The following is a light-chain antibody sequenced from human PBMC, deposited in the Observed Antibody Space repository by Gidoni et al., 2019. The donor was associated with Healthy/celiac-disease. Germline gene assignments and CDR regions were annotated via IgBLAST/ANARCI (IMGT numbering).Light chain of an antibody. CDR3: MQALQTPHT. CDR1: QSLLHSNGYNY. Sequence: DIVMTQSPLSLPVTPGEPASISCQSSQSLLHSNGYNYLDWYLQTPGQSTQLLIYLGSNLASGVPDRFRCSGSGTDFTLKISIVEAEDVGFYSCMQALQTPHTFGQGTKLEIQ. V-gene: IGKV2-28*01. J-gene: IGKJ2*01. CDR2: LGS.